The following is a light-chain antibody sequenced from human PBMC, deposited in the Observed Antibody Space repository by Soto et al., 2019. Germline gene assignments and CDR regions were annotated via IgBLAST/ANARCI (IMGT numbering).Light chain of an antibody. Sequence: QPVLTQSSSASASLGSSVKLTCTLSSGHSSYIIAWHQQQPGKAPRYLMKLEGSGSYNKGSGVPDRFSGSSSGADRYLTISNLQSEDEADYYCAAWDDSLNGPVFGGGTKVTVL. CDR3: AAWDDSLNGPV. CDR2: LEGSGSY. CDR1: SGHSSYI. V-gene: IGLV4-60*03. J-gene: IGLJ3*02.